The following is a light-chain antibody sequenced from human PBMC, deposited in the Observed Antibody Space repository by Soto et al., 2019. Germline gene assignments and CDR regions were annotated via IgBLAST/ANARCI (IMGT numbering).Light chain of an antibody. J-gene: IGLJ1*01. CDR1: TSDIGGYKY. CDR3: CSYARTTHV. V-gene: IGLV2-11*01. CDR2: DVT. Sequence: QAVVTQPPSVSGSPGQSVTISCTGTTSDIGGYKYVSWYQQLPGKAPKLMIFDVTKRPSGVPDRFSGSNSGNTASLTISRLQAEDEAIYYCCSYARTTHVFGTGTKLTVL.